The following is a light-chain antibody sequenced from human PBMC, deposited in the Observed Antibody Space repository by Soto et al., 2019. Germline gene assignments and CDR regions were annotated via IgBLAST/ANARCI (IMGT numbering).Light chain of an antibody. Sequence: QSALTQPRSVSGSPGQSVTISCTGTSSDVGGYDYVSWYQQSPGKAPKFIIYDVSQRPSGVPDRFSGSKSGNTASLTISALQAEHEADYYCCSYAGRFYVFGTGTNGTVL. V-gene: IGLV2-11*01. J-gene: IGLJ1*01. CDR3: CSYAGRFYV. CDR2: DVS. CDR1: SSDVGGYDY.